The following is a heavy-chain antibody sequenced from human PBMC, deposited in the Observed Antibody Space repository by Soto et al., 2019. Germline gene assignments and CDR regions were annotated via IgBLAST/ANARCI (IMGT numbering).Heavy chain of an antibody. Sequence: QVQLVQSGAAVKKPGSSVKVSCKASGGTFSSYTISWVRQAPGQGLEWMGRIIPILGIANYAQKFQGRVTITADKSTSTAYMELSSLRSEDTAVYYCARGSHAEGTMISIWGQGTMVTVSS. CDR3: ARGSHAEGTMISI. D-gene: IGHD3-22*01. V-gene: IGHV1-69*02. CDR1: GGTFSSYT. J-gene: IGHJ3*02. CDR2: IIPILGIA.